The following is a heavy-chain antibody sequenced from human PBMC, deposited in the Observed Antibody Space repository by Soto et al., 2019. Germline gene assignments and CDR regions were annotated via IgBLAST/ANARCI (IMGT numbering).Heavy chain of an antibody. CDR3: ARERFLEWLPRAYYFDY. V-gene: IGHV4-59*01. Sequence: SETLSLTCTVSGGSISSYYWSWIRQPPGKGLEWIGYIYYSGSTNYNPSLKSRVTISVDTSKNQFSLKLSSVTAADTAVYYCARERFLEWLPRAYYFDYWGQGTLVTSPQ. J-gene: IGHJ4*02. CDR1: GGSISSYY. D-gene: IGHD3-3*01. CDR2: IYYSGST.